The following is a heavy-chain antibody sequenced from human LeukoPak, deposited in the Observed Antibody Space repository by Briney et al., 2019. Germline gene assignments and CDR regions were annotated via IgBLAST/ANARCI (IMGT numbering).Heavy chain of an antibody. V-gene: IGHV1-46*01. CDR3: AREVEGATVTTRCFDY. D-gene: IGHD4-17*01. CDR2: INPSGGST. CDR1: RYTFTHYY. J-gene: IGHJ4*02. Sequence: GASVKVSCKASRYTFTHYYMNWVRQAPGQGLEWMGIINPSGGSTSYAQKFQGRVTMTRDTSITTAYMELTRLRSDDTAVYYCAREVEGATVTTRCFDYWGQGTLVTVSS.